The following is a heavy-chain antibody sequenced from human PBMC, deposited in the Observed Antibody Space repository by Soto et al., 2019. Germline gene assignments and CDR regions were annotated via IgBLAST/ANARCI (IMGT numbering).Heavy chain of an antibody. CDR2: ISYDGSNK. J-gene: IGHJ3*02. D-gene: IGHD7-27*01. Sequence: QVQLVESGGGVVQPGRSLRLSCAASGFTFSSYGMHWVRPAPGKGLEWVALISYDGSNKYSADSVKGRFTISRDNSKNTLYLQMNSLRTEDTAVYYCAKDLGHGGRGAFNIWGQGTMVTVSS. CDR1: GFTFSSYG. CDR3: AKDLGHGGRGAFNI. V-gene: IGHV3-30*18.